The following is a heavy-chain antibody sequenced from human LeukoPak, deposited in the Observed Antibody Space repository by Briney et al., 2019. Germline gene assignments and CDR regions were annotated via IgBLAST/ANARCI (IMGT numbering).Heavy chain of an antibody. J-gene: IGHJ4*02. CDR1: GGSISSGGYS. V-gene: IGHV4-30-2*01. Sequence: PSETLSLTCAVSGGSISSGGYSWSWIRQPPGKGLESIGYIYHSGSTYYNPSLKSRVTISVDRSKNQFSLKLSSVTAADTAVYYCARGDSSGYYPLYFDYWGQGTLVTVSS. D-gene: IGHD3-22*01. CDR2: IYHSGST. CDR3: ARGDSSGYYPLYFDY.